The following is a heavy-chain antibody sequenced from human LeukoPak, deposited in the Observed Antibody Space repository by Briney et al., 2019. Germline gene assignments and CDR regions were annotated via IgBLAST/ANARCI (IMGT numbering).Heavy chain of an antibody. D-gene: IGHD5-24*01. CDR2: ISSFSSYI. Sequence: PGGSLRLSCAASGFTFSSYSMNWVRQAPGKGLEWVSSISSFSSYIYYADSVKGRFTISRDNAKNSLYLQMNSLRAEDTAVYYCAKDVGWLQAFDYWGQGTLVTVSS. CDR3: AKDVGWLQAFDY. V-gene: IGHV3-21*04. CDR1: GFTFSSYS. J-gene: IGHJ4*02.